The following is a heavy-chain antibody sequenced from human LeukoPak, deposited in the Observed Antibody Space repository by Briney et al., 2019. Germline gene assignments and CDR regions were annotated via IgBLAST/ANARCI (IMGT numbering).Heavy chain of an antibody. CDR1: GGTFSSYA. D-gene: IGHD4/OR15-4a*01. V-gene: IGHV1-69*06. J-gene: IGHJ4*02. CDR2: IIPIFGTA. Sequence: VSSVKASCKASGGTFSSYAISWVRQAPGQGLEWMGGIIPIFGTANYAQKFQGRVTITADKSTSTAYMELSSLRSEDTAVYYCARSGKGARKDGSFDYWGQGTLVTVSS. CDR3: ARSGKGARKDGSFDY.